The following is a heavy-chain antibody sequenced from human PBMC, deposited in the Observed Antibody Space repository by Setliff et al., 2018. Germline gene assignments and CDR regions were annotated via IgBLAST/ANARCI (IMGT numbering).Heavy chain of an antibody. D-gene: IGHD1-1*01. CDR3: ARDREGDGNYYMDV. CDR2: ISSSSGSI. Sequence: GGSLRLSCAASGITFSSYAMHWVRQAPGKGLEWVSYISSSSGSIYYADSVKGRFTISRDNAKNTVYLQMNSLRAEDTAVYYCARDREGDGNYYMDVWGKGTTVTVSS. J-gene: IGHJ6*03. CDR1: GITFSSYA. V-gene: IGHV3-48*01.